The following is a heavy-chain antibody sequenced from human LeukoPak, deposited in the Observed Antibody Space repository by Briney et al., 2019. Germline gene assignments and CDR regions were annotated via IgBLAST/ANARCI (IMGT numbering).Heavy chain of an antibody. Sequence: SETLSLTCTVSGGSISSSSYYWGWIRQPPGKGLEWIGSIYYSGGTYYNPSLKSRVTISVDASKKQFSLKLASVAAADTAVYYCATLAAARYHCYYMDVWGEGTTVTVSS. D-gene: IGHD6-6*01. CDR3: ATLAAARYHCYYMDV. CDR1: GGSISSSSYY. CDR2: IYYSGGT. J-gene: IGHJ6*03. V-gene: IGHV4-39*01.